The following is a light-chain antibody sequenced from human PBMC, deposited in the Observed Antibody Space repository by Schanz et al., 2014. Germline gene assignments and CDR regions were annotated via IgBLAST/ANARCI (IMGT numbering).Light chain of an antibody. CDR1: QSVSSSN. V-gene: IGKV3-20*01. CDR2: VAS. CDR3: QHYGSSPPYT. J-gene: IGKJ2*01. Sequence: EIVLTQSPGTLSLSPGERATLSCRASQSVSSSNLAWYQQKPGQAPRLLIYVASRRATGIPDRFSGSGSGTDFTLTISRLEPEDFAVYYCQHYGSSPPYTFGLGTKLEIK.